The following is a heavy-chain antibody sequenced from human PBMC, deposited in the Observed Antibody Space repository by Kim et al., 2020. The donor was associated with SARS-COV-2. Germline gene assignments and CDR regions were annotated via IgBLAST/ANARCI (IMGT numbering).Heavy chain of an antibody. CDR1: GFTFSSYE. CDR3: ARGKNVERLLTRYYYYYGMDV. Sequence: GGSLRLSCAASGFTFSSYEMNWVRQAPGKGLEWVSYISSSGSTIYYADSVKGRFTISRDNAKNSLYLQMNSLRAEDTAVYYCARGKNVERLLTRYYYYYGMDVWGQGTTVTVSS. CDR2: ISSSGSTI. J-gene: IGHJ6*02. D-gene: IGHD2-15*01. V-gene: IGHV3-48*03.